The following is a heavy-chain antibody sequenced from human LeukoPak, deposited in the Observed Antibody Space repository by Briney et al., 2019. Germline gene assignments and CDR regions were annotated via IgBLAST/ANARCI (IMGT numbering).Heavy chain of an antibody. D-gene: IGHD3-22*01. V-gene: IGHV3-9*01. CDR3: AKDPSWGSSDFYYFES. J-gene: IGHJ4*02. CDR1: GFTFDDYA. Sequence: GGSLRLSCVASGFTFDDYAMHWVRQAPGKGLEWVSGISWNSGNIGYADSVKGRFTISRDNAKNSLYLQMNSLRAEDTALYYCAKDPSWGSSDFYYFESWGQGTLVTVSS. CDR2: ISWNSGNI.